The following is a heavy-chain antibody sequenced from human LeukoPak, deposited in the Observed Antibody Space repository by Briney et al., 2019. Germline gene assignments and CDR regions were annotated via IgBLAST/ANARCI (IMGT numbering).Heavy chain of an antibody. CDR2: VNSDESDI. Sequence: GGSLRLSCAASGFNFSYYWMHWVRQAPGKGLVWVSRVNSDESDITYADSVKGRFTISRDNAKNTLYLRMNSLRDEDTAVYYCARVSTGPFYFYNYMDVWGKGTTVTVSS. CDR1: GFNFSYYW. D-gene: IGHD1-1*01. J-gene: IGHJ6*03. CDR3: ARVSTGPFYFYNYMDV. V-gene: IGHV3-74*01.